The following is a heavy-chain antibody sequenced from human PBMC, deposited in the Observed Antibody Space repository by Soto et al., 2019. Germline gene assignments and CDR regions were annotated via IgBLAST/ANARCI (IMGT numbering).Heavy chain of an antibody. Sequence: QVQLQESGPGLVKPSQTLSLTCTVSGGSISSGDYYCSWIRQPAGKGLEWIWYVYYRGNTYYNPSLKSRVTISVDTSKNQFPLKLSSVTAADTAVYYCAGRYFSGGCYFDYWGQGTLVTVSS. CDR2: VYYRGNT. CDR3: AGRYFSGGCYFDY. CDR1: GGSISSGDYY. D-gene: IGHD2-15*01. V-gene: IGHV4-30-4*01. J-gene: IGHJ4*02.